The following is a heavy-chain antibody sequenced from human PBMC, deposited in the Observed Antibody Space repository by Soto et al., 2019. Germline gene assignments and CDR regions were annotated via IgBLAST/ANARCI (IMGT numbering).Heavy chain of an antibody. D-gene: IGHD5-18*01. J-gene: IGHJ4*02. CDR1: GDRVSSSSIA. Sequence: SQTLSLTCASSGDRVSSSSIAWNWIRQSPSRGLEWLGRTYYRSKWYTEYAPSVQSRITVNLDTSKNHFSLQLNSVTPEDTAVYFCARGKNSAFDYWGQGVLVTVSS. CDR2: TYYRSKWYT. CDR3: ARGKNSAFDY. V-gene: IGHV6-1*01.